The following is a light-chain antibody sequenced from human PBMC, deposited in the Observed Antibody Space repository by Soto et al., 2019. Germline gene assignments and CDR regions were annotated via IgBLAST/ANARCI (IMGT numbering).Light chain of an antibody. J-gene: IGKJ1*01. Sequence: DIQMTQSPSTLSASVGDRVTITCRASQSITIWLAWYQQKPGKAPKLLIFDASSLESGVPSRFSGSGSGKEFTLTISSMQPDDFATYFGQHNNSYSCTFGQGPKVEIK. CDR1: QSITIW. CDR2: DAS. CDR3: QHNNSYSCT. V-gene: IGKV1-5*01.